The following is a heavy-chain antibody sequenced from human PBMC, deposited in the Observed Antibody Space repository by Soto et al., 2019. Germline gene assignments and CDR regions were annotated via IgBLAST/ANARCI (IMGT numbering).Heavy chain of an antibody. CDR2: VNSDGSTT. V-gene: IGHV3-74*01. D-gene: IGHD2-2*01. CDR3: AGGAGSNKPFAY. CDR1: GFTFSSFC. Sequence: EVQMVESGGVLVQPGGSLRLSCAASGFTFSSFCLHWVRQVSGKGLVWVSRVNSDGSTTAYADSVKCRFNVSRDNAKNTLYLQMDNLRAEDTAVYYGAGGAGSNKPFAYWGQGTLVTVSS. J-gene: IGHJ4*02.